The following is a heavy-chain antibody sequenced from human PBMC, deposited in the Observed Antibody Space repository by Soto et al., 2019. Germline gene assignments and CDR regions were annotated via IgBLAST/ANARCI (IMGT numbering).Heavy chain of an antibody. Sequence: GGSLRLSCAASGFTFSSYAMSWVRQAPGKGLEWVSVISGSGGSTYYADSVKGRFTISRDNSKNTVYVQMNSLRAEDTAVYYCAKTYYYDSSGHYCDYWGQGTLVTVSS. CDR3: AKTYYYDSSGHYCDY. CDR2: ISGSGGST. V-gene: IGHV3-23*01. J-gene: IGHJ4*02. D-gene: IGHD3-22*01. CDR1: GFTFSSYA.